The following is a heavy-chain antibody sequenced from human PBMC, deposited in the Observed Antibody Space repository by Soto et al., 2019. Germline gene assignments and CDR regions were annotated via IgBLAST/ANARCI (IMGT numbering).Heavy chain of an antibody. D-gene: IGHD3-22*01. CDR2: INAGNGNT. CDR1: GYTFTSYA. Sequence: ASVKVSCKASGYTFTSYAMHWVRQAPGQRLEWMGWINAGNGNTKYSQKFQGRVTITRDTSASTAYMELSSLRSEDTAVYYCARDRFDDSSGYYYDLFDYWGQGTLVTVS. V-gene: IGHV1-3*01. CDR3: ARDRFDDSSGYYYDLFDY. J-gene: IGHJ4*02.